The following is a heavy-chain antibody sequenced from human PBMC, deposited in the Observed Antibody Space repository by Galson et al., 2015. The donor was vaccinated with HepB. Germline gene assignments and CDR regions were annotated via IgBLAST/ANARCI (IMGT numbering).Heavy chain of an antibody. CDR1: GFTFSSYA. Sequence: SLRLSCAASGFTFSSYAMSWVRQAPGKGLEWVSTLSTIGGNTYYADSVKGRFTISRDNSRDILYVQMNSLRAEDTTVYYCAKGRSVSGTLSPACDYWGQGTLVTVSS. J-gene: IGHJ4*02. CDR3: AKGRSVSGTLSPACDY. D-gene: IGHD1-1*01. V-gene: IGHV3-23*01. CDR2: LSTIGGNT.